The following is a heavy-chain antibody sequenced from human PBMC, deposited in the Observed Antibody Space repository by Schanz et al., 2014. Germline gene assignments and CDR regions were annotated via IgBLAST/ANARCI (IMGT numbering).Heavy chain of an antibody. CDR2: ISYDGTIK. D-gene: IGHD3-10*02. CDR1: GFTFSSYS. Sequence: QVQLVESGGAVVQPGRSLRLSRAVSGFTFSSYSMHWVRQAPGKGLEWVALISYDGTIKVHADSVKGRFIISRDNSNNTLFLQINSLRTDDTALYYCAKGKYERLKNVRDVRDWDAWGQGTLVTVSS. CDR3: AKGKYERLKNVRDVRDWDA. J-gene: IGHJ5*02. V-gene: IGHV3-30*04.